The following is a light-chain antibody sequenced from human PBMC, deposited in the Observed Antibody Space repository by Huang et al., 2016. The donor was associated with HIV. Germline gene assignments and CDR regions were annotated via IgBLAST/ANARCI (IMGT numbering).Light chain of an antibody. J-gene: IGKJ1*01. Sequence: EIVLIQSPSTLSLSPGERATLSCRASQSVNNYLGWYQQKPGQAPRLLIYDTSNRATGIPARFSGSGSGTDFTLTISSLEPEDSAVYFCQQRGNWPLTFGQGTKVEIK. CDR3: QQRGNWPLT. V-gene: IGKV3-11*01. CDR2: DTS. CDR1: QSVNNY.